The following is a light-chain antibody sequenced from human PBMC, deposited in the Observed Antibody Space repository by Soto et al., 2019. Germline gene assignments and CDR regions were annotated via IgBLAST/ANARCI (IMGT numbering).Light chain of an antibody. J-gene: IGLJ1*01. Sequence: QSVLTQPPSVSGAPGQRVTISCTGSSSNIGAGYDVHWYQQLPGTAPKVLIYGNSDRPSGVPDRFSGSKSGTSASLAITGLQAEDEADYYCQYYDSNLIVLYVFGTGTKVTV. CDR2: GNS. CDR1: SSNIGAGYD. CDR3: QYYDSNLIVLYV. V-gene: IGLV1-40*01.